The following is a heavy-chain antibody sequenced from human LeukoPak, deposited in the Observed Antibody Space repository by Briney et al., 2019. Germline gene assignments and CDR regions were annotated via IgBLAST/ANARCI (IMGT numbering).Heavy chain of an antibody. CDR2: IYYSGST. Sequence: SQTLSLTCTVSGGSISSGGYYWSWIRQHPGKGPEWIGYIYYSGSTYYNPSLKSRVTISVDTSRNQFSLKLSSVTATDTAVYYCARVGSYGPEGDFFDYWGQGTLVTVSS. D-gene: IGHD5-18*01. CDR3: ARVGSYGPEGDFFDY. CDR1: GGSISSGGYY. V-gene: IGHV4-31*03. J-gene: IGHJ4*02.